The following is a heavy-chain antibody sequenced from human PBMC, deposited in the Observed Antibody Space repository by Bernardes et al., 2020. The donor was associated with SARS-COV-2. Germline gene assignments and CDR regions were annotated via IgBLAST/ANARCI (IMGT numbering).Heavy chain of an antibody. Sequence: ASVKVSCRASGYTFTDYYMHWVRQAPGPGLEWLGWINPKTGGTNYAQKFQGWVTLTRDTSMSTAYMEVSRLRSDDTAVYYCARETGDRGERYFDYWGQGTTVTVSS. D-gene: IGHD7-27*01. V-gene: IGHV1-2*04. CDR1: GYTFTDYY. CDR3: ARETGDRGERYFDY. CDR2: INPKTGGT. J-gene: IGHJ4*03.